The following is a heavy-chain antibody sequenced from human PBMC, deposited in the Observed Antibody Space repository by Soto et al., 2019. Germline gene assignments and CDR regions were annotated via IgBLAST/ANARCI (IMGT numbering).Heavy chain of an antibody. V-gene: IGHV4-4*02. J-gene: IGHJ6*02. D-gene: IGHD1-26*01. CDR3: ARVSGSSYYGMDV. CDR1: GGSISSSNW. Sequence: QVQLQESGPGLVKPSGTLSLTCAVSGGSISSSNWWSWVRQPPGKGLEWIGEIYHSGSTNYNPSLKSGVTISVAKSKTQLSLKLSSGTAADTAVYYCARVSGSSYYGMDVWGQGTTVTVSS. CDR2: IYHSGST.